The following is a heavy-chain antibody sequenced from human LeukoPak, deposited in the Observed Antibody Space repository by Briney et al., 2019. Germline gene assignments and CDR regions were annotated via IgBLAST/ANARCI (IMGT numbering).Heavy chain of an antibody. D-gene: IGHD1-26*01. V-gene: IGHV1-18*01. CDR2: INAYNGNT. CDR1: GYTFTYYV. Sequence: GASVKVSCKTSGYTFTYYVISWVRQAPGQGLEWMGWINAYNGNTNDAQKFQGRVTMTTDTSTSTAYMELRSLRSDDTAVYYCARGEKPYDYWGQGTLVSVS. CDR3: ARGEKPYDY. J-gene: IGHJ4*02.